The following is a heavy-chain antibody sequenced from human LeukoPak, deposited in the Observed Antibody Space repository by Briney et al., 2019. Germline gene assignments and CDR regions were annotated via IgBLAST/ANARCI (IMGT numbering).Heavy chain of an antibody. Sequence: GGSLRLSCAASGFAFDDYDMHWVRQAPGKGLEWVSGITWNSHSIAYADSVKGRFTISRDNAKNSLYLQMNSLRAEDTAVYYCARGGRRGYYDSSGYSLDYWAREPWSPSPQ. CDR1: GFAFDDYD. V-gene: IGHV3-9*01. CDR3: ARGGRRGYYDSSGYSLDY. J-gene: IGHJ4*02. D-gene: IGHD3-22*01. CDR2: ITWNSHSI.